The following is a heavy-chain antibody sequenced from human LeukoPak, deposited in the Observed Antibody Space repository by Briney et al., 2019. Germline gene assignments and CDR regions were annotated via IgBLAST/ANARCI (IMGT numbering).Heavy chain of an antibody. CDR1: GFTFSSYS. D-gene: IGHD1-26*01. J-gene: IGHJ4*02. V-gene: IGHV3-21*01. CDR2: ISSSSSYI. CDR3: ARDRESIIDY. Sequence: PGGSLRLSCAASGFTFSSYSMNWVRQTPGKGLEWVSSISSSSSYIYYADSVKGRFTISRDNAKNSLYLQMNSLRAEDTAVYYCARDRESIIDYWGQGTLVTVSS.